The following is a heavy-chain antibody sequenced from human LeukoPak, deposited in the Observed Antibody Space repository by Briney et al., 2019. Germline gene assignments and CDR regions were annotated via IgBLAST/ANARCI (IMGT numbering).Heavy chain of an antibody. CDR2: IYYTGST. CDR3: ARYNYDFWSGYSKWFDP. Sequence: PSETLSLTCTVSGGSISTYYWSWIRQPPGKGLEWIGYIYYTGSTSYNPSLKSRVTISVDTSKNQFSLKLSSVTAADTAVYYCARYNYDFWSGYSKWFDPWGQGTLVTVSS. J-gene: IGHJ5*02. CDR1: GGSISTYY. V-gene: IGHV4-59*01. D-gene: IGHD3-3*01.